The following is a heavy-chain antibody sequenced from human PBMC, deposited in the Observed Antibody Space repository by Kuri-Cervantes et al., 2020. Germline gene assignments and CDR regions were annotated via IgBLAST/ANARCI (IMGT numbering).Heavy chain of an antibody. CDR1: GVTFSNFG. CDR2: IHSSGSNK. V-gene: IGHV3-30*02. J-gene: IGHJ3*02. Sequence: GGSLRLSCVVSGVTFSNFGMHWVRQAPGKGLEWVALIHSSGSNKYYADSVKGRFTISRDNAKNSLYLQMNSLRDEDTAVYYCVSLFVVVPAARRDAFDIWGQGTMVTVSS. CDR3: VSLFVVVPAARRDAFDI. D-gene: IGHD2-2*01.